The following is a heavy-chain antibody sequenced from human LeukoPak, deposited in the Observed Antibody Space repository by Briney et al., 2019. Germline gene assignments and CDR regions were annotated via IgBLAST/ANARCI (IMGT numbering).Heavy chain of an antibody. CDR1: GGSFSGYY. Sequence: SETLSLTCAVYGGSFSGYYWSWIRQPPGKGLEWIGEINHSGSTNYNPSLKSRVTISVDTSKNQFSLRLSSVTAADTAVYYCARRVGYDSSGYYYYDYWGQGTLVTVSS. V-gene: IGHV4-34*01. J-gene: IGHJ4*02. CDR3: ARRVGYDSSGYYYYDY. CDR2: INHSGST. D-gene: IGHD3-22*01.